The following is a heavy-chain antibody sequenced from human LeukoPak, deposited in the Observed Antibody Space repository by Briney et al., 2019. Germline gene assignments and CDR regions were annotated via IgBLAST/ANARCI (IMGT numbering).Heavy chain of an antibody. CDR1: GYTFTDYY. J-gene: IGHJ4*02. CDR3: ATGRFGELFDY. CDR2: VDPEDGET. D-gene: IGHD3-10*01. Sequence: ATMKISCKASGYTFTDYYMHWVQQAPGKGLEWMGRVDPEDGETIYAEKFQGRVTITADTSTDTAYMELSSLRSEDTAVYYCATGRFGELFDYWGQGTLVTVSS. V-gene: IGHV1-69-2*01.